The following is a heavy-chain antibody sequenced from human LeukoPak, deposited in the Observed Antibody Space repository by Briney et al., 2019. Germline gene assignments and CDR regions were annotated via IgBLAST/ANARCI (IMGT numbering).Heavy chain of an antibody. CDR3: ARGYCSSTSCYGFDY. D-gene: IGHD2-2*01. V-gene: IGHV4-34*01. J-gene: IGHJ4*02. CDR1: GGSFSGYY. Sequence: SETLSLTCAVYGGSFSGYYWSWIRQPPGKGLEWIGEINHSGSTNYNPSLKSRFTISVDTSKNQFSLKLSSVTAADTAVYYCARGYCSSTSCYGFDYWGQGTLVTVSS. CDR2: INHSGST.